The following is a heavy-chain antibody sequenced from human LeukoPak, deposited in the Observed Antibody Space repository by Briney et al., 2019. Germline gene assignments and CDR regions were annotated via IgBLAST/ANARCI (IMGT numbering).Heavy chain of an antibody. J-gene: IGHJ4*02. V-gene: IGHV1-24*01. CDR2: YDPEDGET. D-gene: IGHD1-26*01. Sequence: ASVKVSCKVSGYTLTELSMHWVRQAPGKGLEWMGGYDPEDGETIYAQKFQGRVTMTEDTSTDTAYMELSSLRSEDTAVYYCATVLIVGATSHYFDYWGQGTLVTVSS. CDR1: GYTLTELS. CDR3: ATVLIVGATSHYFDY.